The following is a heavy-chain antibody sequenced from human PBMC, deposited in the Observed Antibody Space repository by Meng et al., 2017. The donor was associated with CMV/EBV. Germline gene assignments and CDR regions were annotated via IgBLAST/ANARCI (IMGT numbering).Heavy chain of an antibody. V-gene: IGHV3-7*01. D-gene: IGHD3-10*01. CDR3: ARVGSLPYTHYFDY. CDR1: GFTFSSYW. J-gene: IGHJ4*02. CDR2: IKQDGSEK. Sequence: GESLKISCGTSGFTFSSYWMSWVRPAPGKGLEWVANIKQDGSEKYYVDSVKGRFTISRDNAKNSLYLQMNSLRAEDTAVYYCARVGSLPYTHYFDYWGQGTLVTVSS.